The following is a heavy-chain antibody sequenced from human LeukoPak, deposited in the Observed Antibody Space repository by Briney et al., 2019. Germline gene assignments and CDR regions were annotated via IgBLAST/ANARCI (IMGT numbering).Heavy chain of an antibody. CDR3: ASLIVGPIPSDY. CDR2: IIPIFGIA. D-gene: IGHD1-26*01. V-gene: IGHV1-69*04. CDR1: GGTFSSYA. J-gene: IGHJ4*02. Sequence: SVKVSCKASGGTFSSYAISWVRQAPGQGLEWMGRIIPIFGIANYAQKFQGRVTITADKSTSTAYMELSSLRSEDTAVYHCASLIVGPIPSDYWGQGTLVTVSS.